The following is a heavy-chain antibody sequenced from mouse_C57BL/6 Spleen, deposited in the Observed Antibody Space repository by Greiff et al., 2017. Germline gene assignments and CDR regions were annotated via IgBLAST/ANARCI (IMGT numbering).Heavy chain of an antibody. D-gene: IGHD1-1*01. CDR3: TATTGFAY. Sequence: EVKLVESGGGLVQPGGSMKLSCVASGFTFSNYWMNWVRQSPEKGLEWVAQIRLKSDNYATHYAESVKGRFTISRDDSKSSVYLQMNNLRAEDTGIYYCTATTGFAYWGQGTLVTVSA. CDR2: IRLKSDNYAT. CDR1: GFTFSNYW. V-gene: IGHV6-3*01. J-gene: IGHJ3*01.